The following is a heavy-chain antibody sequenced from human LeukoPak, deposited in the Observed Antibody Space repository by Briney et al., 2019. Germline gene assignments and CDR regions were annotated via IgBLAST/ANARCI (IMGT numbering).Heavy chain of an antibody. Sequence: GGSLRLSCAASGFTFSSYWMSWVRQAPGKGLEWVANIKQDGSEKYYVDSVKGRFTISRDNAKNSLYLQMNSLRAEDTAVYYCARAPGRDGYNLDYWGQGTLVTVSS. CDR3: ARAPGRDGYNLDY. CDR1: GFTFSSYW. V-gene: IGHV3-7*03. D-gene: IGHD5-24*01. CDR2: IKQDGSEK. J-gene: IGHJ4*02.